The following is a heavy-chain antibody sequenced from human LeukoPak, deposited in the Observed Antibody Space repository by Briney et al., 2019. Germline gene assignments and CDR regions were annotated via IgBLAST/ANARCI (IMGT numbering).Heavy chain of an antibody. J-gene: IGHJ4*02. CDR3: AAGDSSGYLDY. CDR2: ISYVVSNK. CDR1: GFTFTSYA. D-gene: IGHD3-22*01. V-gene: IGHV3-30*11. Sequence: GRSLRLSCAASGFTFTSYAMDWVSHAPGKGLEWVAVISYVVSNKYYADSVKGRFTISRDNSKNTLYLQMNSLRAEDTAVYYCAAGDSSGYLDYWGQGTLVTVSS.